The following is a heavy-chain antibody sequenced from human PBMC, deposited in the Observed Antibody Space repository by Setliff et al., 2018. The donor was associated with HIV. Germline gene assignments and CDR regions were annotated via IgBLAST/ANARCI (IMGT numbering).Heavy chain of an antibody. CDR3: ARDGGEKEAFDI. CDR2: TYYRSKWFY. J-gene: IGHJ3*02. V-gene: IGHV6-1*01. D-gene: IGHD3-16*01. Sequence: SQTLSLTCAISGDSVASSDAGWNWIRQSPSGGLEWLGRTYYRSKWFYDYAESVKSRITINSDTSKNQFSLKLSSVTAADTAVYYCARDGGEKEAFDIWGQGTMVTVSS. CDR1: GDSVASSDAG.